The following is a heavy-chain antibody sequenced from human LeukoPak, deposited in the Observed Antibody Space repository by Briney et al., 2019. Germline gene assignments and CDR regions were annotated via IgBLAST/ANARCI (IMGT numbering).Heavy chain of an antibody. J-gene: IGHJ4*02. CDR3: ARDDQRRDY. CDR1: GFTFSSYW. V-gene: IGHV3-21*01. CDR2: ISSSSTYI. Sequence: GGSLRLSCAASGFTFSSYWMRWVRQAPGKGLEWVSSISSSSTYIYYADPVKGRFTISRDNAENSLYLQMNSLRAEDTAVYYCARDDQRRDYWGQGTLVTVSS.